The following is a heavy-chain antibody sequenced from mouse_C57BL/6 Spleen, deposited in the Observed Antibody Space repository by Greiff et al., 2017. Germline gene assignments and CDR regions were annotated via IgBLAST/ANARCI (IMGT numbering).Heavy chain of an antibody. D-gene: IGHD2-3*01. Sequence: EVKLVESGGGLVQPKGSLKLSCAASGFSFNTYAMNWVRQAPGKGLEWVARIRSKSNNYATYYADSVKDRFTISRDDSESMLYLQMNNLKTEDTAMYYCVRHGYYGAMDYWGQGTSVTVSS. CDR3: VRHGYYGAMDY. CDR1: GFSFNTYA. V-gene: IGHV10-1*01. J-gene: IGHJ4*01. CDR2: IRSKSNNYAT.